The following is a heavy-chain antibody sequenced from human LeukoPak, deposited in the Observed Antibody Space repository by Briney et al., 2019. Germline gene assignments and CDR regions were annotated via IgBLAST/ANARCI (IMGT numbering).Heavy chain of an antibody. CDR2: ISAYNGNT. D-gene: IGHD3-16*01. CDR3: ARDIWARGLPGY. V-gene: IGHV1-18*01. Sequence: ASVKVSCKASGGTFSSYAISWVRQAPGQGLEWMGWISAYNGNTNYAQKLQGRVTMTTDTSTSTAYMELRSLRSDDTAVYYCARDIWARGLPGYWGQGTLVTVSS. J-gene: IGHJ4*02. CDR1: GGTFSSYA.